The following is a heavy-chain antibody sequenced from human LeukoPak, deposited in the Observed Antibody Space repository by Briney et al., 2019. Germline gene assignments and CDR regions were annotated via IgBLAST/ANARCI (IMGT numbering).Heavy chain of an antibody. V-gene: IGHV3-74*01. CDR3: TRGWTADY. CDR2: INSDGSTT. J-gene: IGHJ4*02. Sequence: GGSLRLSCAASGFTFSTYWMHWVRQAPGKGLVWVSRINSDGSTTTYVDSVEGRFTISRDNAKNTLYLEMNSLRAEETAVYYCTRGWTADYWGQGTLVTVSS. CDR1: GFTFSTYW. D-gene: IGHD3/OR15-3a*01.